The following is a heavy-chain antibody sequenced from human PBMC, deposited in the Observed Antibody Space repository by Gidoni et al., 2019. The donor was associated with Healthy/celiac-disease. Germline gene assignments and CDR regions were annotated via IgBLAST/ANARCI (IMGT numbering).Heavy chain of an antibody. V-gene: IGHV3-48*03. Sequence: EVQLVESGGGLVQPGGSLRLSCAASGFTFSSYEMNWVRQAPGKGLEWVSYISSSGSTIYYADSVKGRFTISRDNAKNSLYLKMNSLRAEDTAVYYCASLLVGATTGDYWGQGTLVTVSS. CDR3: ASLLVGATTGDY. CDR1: GFTFSSYE. J-gene: IGHJ4*02. D-gene: IGHD1-26*01. CDR2: ISSSGSTI.